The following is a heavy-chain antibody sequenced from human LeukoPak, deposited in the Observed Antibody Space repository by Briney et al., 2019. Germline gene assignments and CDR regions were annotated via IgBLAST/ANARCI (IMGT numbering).Heavy chain of an antibody. D-gene: IGHD7-27*01. CDR1: GFTFSSYS. J-gene: IGHJ4*02. Sequence: GGSLRLSCAASGFTFSSYSMNWVRQAPGKGLEWVSSISSSSSYIYYADSVKGRFTISRDNAKNSLYLQMNSLRAEDTAVYYCASTGDPARVPDYWGQGTLVTVSS. CDR3: ASTGDPARVPDY. V-gene: IGHV3-21*01. CDR2: ISSSSSYI.